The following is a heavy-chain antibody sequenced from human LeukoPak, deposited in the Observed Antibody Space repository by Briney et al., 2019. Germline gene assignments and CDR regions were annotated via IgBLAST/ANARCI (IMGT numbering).Heavy chain of an antibody. CDR1: GFTFSSHP. CDR3: AKGMYYFDY. J-gene: IGHJ4*02. CDR2: ISGSGGST. V-gene: IGHV3-23*01. Sequence: PGGSLRLSCAASGFTFSSHPMSWVRLAPGKGLEWVSAISGSGGSTYYADSVKGRFTISRDNSKNTLYLQMNSLRAEDTAVYYCAKGMYYFDYWGQGTLVTVSS.